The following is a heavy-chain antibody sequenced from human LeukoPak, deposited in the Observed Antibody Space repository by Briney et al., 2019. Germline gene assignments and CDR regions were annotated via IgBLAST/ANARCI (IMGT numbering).Heavy chain of an antibody. Sequence: ASVKVSCKTSGYTFTNYGISWVRQAPGQGLEWMGWISTYNGNTNYAQKLQGRVTMTTDTSTRTAYMELRSLRSDDTAVYYCATYSYAYGMDGWGQGTTVTVSS. CDR1: GYTFTNYG. V-gene: IGHV1-18*01. CDR3: ATYSYAYGMDG. J-gene: IGHJ6*02. D-gene: IGHD5-18*01. CDR2: ISTYNGNT.